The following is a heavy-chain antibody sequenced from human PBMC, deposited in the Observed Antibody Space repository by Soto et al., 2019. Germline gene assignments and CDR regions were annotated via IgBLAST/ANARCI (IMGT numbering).Heavy chain of an antibody. CDR2: INHSGST. Sequence: SETLSLTCAVYGGSFSGYYWSWIRQPPGKGLEWIGEINHSGSTNYNPSLKSRVTISVDTSKNHFSLKLSSVTAADTAVYYCARPDIVVVVAASNWYFDLWGRGTLVTAPQ. J-gene: IGHJ2*01. CDR1: GGSFSGYY. CDR3: ARPDIVVVVAASNWYFDL. D-gene: IGHD2-15*01. V-gene: IGHV4-34*01.